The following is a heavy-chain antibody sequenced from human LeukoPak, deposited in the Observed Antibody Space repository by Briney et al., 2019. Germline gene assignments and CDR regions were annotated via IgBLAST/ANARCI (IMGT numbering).Heavy chain of an antibody. V-gene: IGHV3-23*01. CDR3: AKDIRPMVRGGLDV. CDR2: ISGDGT. Sequence: GGTLRLSCAASGFTFSVYGMSWVRQAPGKGLEWVSAISGDGTYYADSVKGRFTISRDNAKNSLYLQMNSLRAEDTAFYYCAKDIRPMVRGGLDVWGKGTTVTISS. J-gene: IGHJ6*04. D-gene: IGHD3-10*01. CDR1: GFTFSVYG.